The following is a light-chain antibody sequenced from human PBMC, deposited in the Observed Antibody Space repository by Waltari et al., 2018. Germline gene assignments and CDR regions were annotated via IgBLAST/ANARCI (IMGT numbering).Light chain of an antibody. CDR3: AAWDDSLSGPV. Sequence: QSVLTQPPSASGTPGQRVTISCSGSSSDIGSTYVYWYQQLPGTAPKLLIYRSNQRPSGVPDRFSGSRSGTSASLAISGRRSEDEADYHCAAWDDSLSGPVFGGGTKLTVL. CDR2: RSN. J-gene: IGLJ3*02. CDR1: SSDIGSTY. V-gene: IGLV1-47*01.